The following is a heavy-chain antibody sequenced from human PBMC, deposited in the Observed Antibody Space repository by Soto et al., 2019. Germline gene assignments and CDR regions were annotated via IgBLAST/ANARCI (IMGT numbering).Heavy chain of an antibody. J-gene: IGHJ4*02. CDR2: ISSSSSYI. V-gene: IGHV3-21*01. Sequence: GGSLRLSCAASGFTFSSYSMNCVLQSPGKGLELVSSISSSSSYIYYADSVKGRFTISRDNAKNSLYLQMNSLRAEDTAVYYCARDSSSWYRYFDYWGQGTLVTVSS. CDR3: ARDSSSWYRYFDY. CDR1: GFTFSSYS. D-gene: IGHD6-13*01.